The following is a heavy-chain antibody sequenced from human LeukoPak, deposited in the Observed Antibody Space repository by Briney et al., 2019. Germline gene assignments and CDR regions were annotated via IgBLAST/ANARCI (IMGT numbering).Heavy chain of an antibody. Sequence: GGSLRLSCAASGFTFTYNMNWVRQAPGKGLEWVSAISGSGGSTYYADSVKGRFTISRDNSKNTLYLQMNSLRAEDTAVYYCAKDGEAVMTTVTTIDYWGQGTLVTVSS. J-gene: IGHJ4*02. CDR3: AKDGEAVMTTVTTIDY. CDR1: GFTFTYN. V-gene: IGHV3-23*01. CDR2: ISGSGGST. D-gene: IGHD4-17*01.